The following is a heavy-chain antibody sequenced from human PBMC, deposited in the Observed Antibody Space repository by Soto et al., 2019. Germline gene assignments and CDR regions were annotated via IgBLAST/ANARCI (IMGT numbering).Heavy chain of an antibody. CDR2: IYYSGST. D-gene: IGHD1-26*01. CDR3: ARASQSGSYLYYYYYYGMDV. Sequence: KGLEWIGYIYYSGSTNYNPSLKSRVTISVDTSKNQFSLKLSSVTAADTAVYYCARASQSGSYLYYYYYYGMDVWGQGTTVTVSS. J-gene: IGHJ6*02. V-gene: IGHV4-59*01.